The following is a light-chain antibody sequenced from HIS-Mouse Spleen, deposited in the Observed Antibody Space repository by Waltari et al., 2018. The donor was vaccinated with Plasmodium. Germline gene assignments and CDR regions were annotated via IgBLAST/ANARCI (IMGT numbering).Light chain of an antibody. Sequence: SYELTQPHSVSVSPGQTARNTCPGDALPKKYAYWYQQKSGQAPVLVIYEDSNRPSGIPERFSGSSSGTMATLTISGAQVEDEADYYCYSTDSSGNHRVFGGGTKLTVL. CDR1: ALPKKY. J-gene: IGLJ3*02. CDR2: EDS. V-gene: IGLV3-10*01. CDR3: YSTDSSGNHRV.